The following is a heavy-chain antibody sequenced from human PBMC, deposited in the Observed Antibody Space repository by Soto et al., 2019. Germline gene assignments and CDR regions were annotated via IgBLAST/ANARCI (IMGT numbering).Heavy chain of an antibody. D-gene: IGHD2-15*01. CDR3: ARGRRFYYFDY. J-gene: IGHJ4*02. CDR1: GGSISSYY. CDR2: IYYSGST. Sequence: QVQLQESGPGLVKPSETLSLTCTVSGGSISSYYWSWIRQPPGKGLEWIGYIYYSGSTNYNPSLQSRVTIPVDTSKNQCSLKLSSVTAADTAVYYCARGRRFYYFDYWGQGTLVTVSS. V-gene: IGHV4-59*01.